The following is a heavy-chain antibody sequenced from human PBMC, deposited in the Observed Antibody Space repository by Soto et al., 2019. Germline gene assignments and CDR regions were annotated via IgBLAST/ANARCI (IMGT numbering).Heavy chain of an antibody. D-gene: IGHD3-10*01. CDR3: AKNSGWFNT. CDR2: IGGSGETT. CDR1: GFPFSTTD. V-gene: IGHV3-23*01. J-gene: IGHJ5*02. Sequence: LRLSCAASGFPFSTTDMSWVRQAPGKGLEWVSTIGGSGETTYYADSVKGRFTISRDNSKNTLYLQMNSLRADDTALYYCAKNSGWFNTWGQGALVTVSS.